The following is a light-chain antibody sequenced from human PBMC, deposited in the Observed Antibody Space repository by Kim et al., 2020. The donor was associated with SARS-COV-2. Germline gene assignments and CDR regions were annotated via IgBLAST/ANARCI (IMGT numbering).Light chain of an antibody. CDR2: RDN. J-gene: IGLJ3*02. CDR3: AAWDDSLSAWL. CDR1: NSNLGTNY. V-gene: IGLV1-47*01. Sequence: GQRVTLSCAGSNSNLGTNYVYWHQQFPGMAPKVLIYRDNWRPSGVPGRFSGSKSGTSASLAISGLRSEDEADYYCAAWDDSLSAWLFGGGTQLTVL.